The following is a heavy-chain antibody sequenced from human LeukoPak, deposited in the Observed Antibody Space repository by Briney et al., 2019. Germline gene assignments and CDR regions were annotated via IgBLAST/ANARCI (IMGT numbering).Heavy chain of an antibody. CDR3: ARWGIRGTAHKLDY. D-gene: IGHD1-7*01. Sequence: PGGSLRLSCVASGFTLSSHWMSWVRQAPGKGLEWVANINQDGSAKYFVDSVKGRFTISRDNAKNSMYLQMNSLRAEDTAVYYCARWGIRGTAHKLDYWGQGTLVTVSS. V-gene: IGHV3-7*01. CDR2: INQDGSAK. J-gene: IGHJ4*02. CDR1: GFTLSSHW.